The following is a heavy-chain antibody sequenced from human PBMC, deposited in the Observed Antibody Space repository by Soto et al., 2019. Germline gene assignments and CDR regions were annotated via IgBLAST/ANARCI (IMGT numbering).Heavy chain of an antibody. J-gene: IGHJ4*02. Sequence: GGSLRLSCAASGFTFSSYAMSWVRQASGKGLEWVSIITSDGRTYYADSVKGRFTISRDNSKNTVYLQMNSLRAEDTAVYYCAKDYSTVTTDPLSVVLFDYWGQGALVTVSS. D-gene: IGHD4-17*01. V-gene: IGHV3-23*01. CDR2: ITSDGRT. CDR1: GFTFSSYA. CDR3: AKDYSTVTTDPLSVVLFDY.